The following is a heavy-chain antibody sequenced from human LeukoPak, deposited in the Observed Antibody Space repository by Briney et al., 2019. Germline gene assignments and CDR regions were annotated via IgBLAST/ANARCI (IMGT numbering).Heavy chain of an antibody. D-gene: IGHD6-13*01. CDR3: AREADSSSWYGDYYHYYLDV. Sequence: SETLSLTCAVYGGSFSGYYWTWIRQPPGKGLEWIGEINHSGSTSYNPSLKSRVTISVDTSKNQFSLKLRSVTAADTAVYYCAREADSSSWYGDYYHYYLDVWGKGTTVTVSS. CDR2: INHSGST. V-gene: IGHV4-34*01. CDR1: GGSFSGYY. J-gene: IGHJ6*03.